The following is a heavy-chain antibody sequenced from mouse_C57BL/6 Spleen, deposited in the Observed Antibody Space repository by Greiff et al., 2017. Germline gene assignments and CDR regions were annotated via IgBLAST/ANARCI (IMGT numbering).Heavy chain of an antibody. J-gene: IGHJ3*01. Sequence: EVQLVESGGGLVQPGGSLKLSCAASGYTFRDYYMYWVRQTPEKRLELVAYISNGGGSTYYPDTVKGRFIISRDNAKNTLYLQMSRLRSEDTALYYCARHCFGKVVYFAYWGQGTMVTVSS. CDR2: ISNGGGST. CDR3: ARHCFGKVVYFAY. CDR1: GYTFRDYY. D-gene: IGHD1-1*01. V-gene: IGHV5-12*01.